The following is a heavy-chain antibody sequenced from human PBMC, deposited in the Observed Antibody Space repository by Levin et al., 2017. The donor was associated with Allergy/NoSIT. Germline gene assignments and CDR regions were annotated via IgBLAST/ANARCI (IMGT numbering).Heavy chain of an antibody. CDR3: ARLGRGYDFWSGYPSAGMFDY. CDR1: GDSVPSSSYY. J-gene: IGHJ4*02. D-gene: IGHD3-3*01. CDR2: IYYTGST. Sequence: SQTLSLTCTVSGDSVPSSSYYWGWIRQPPGKGLECIGTIYYTGSTYFNPSLKSRVTISIDTPKNQFSLNLSSVTAADTAVYYCARLGRGYDFWSGYPSAGMFDYWGQGILVTVSS. V-gene: IGHV4-39*01.